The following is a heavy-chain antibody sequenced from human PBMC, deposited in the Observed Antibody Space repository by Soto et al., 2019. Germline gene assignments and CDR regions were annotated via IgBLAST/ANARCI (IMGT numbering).Heavy chain of an antibody. CDR1: GFTFSSYG. J-gene: IGHJ4*02. D-gene: IGHD6-13*01. V-gene: IGHV3-30*03. CDR3: VIHGIAAAGTPTDFDY. CDR2: ISYDGSNK. Sequence: PGGSLRLSCAASGFTFSSYGMHWVCQAPGKGLEWVAVISYDGSNKYYADSVKGRFTISRDNSKNTLYLQMNSLRAEDTAVYYCVIHGIAAAGTPTDFDYWGQGTLVTVSS.